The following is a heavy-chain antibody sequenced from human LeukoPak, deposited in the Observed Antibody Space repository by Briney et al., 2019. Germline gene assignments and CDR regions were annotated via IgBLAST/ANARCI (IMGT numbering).Heavy chain of an antibody. V-gene: IGHV3-48*03. J-gene: IGHJ6*02. D-gene: IGHD6-19*01. CDR1: GFTFSSYE. CDR3: ARDYPYSSGWYQDLYYYYYGMGV. CDR2: ISSSGSTI. Sequence: GGSLRLSCAASGFTFSSYEMNWVRQAPGKGLEWVSYISSSGSTIYYADSVKGRFTISRDNAKNSLYLQMNSLRAEDTAVYYCARDYPYSSGWYQDLYYYYYGMGVWGQGTTVTVSS.